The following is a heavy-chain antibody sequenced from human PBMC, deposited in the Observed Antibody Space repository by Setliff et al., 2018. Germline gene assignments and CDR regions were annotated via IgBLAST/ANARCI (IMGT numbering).Heavy chain of an antibody. D-gene: IGHD1-26*01. Sequence: ASVKVSCKASGYIFKSYGISWVRQAPGQGLEWMGWISPYTGNTYSAQRFQGRVTLTTDTSTSTAYMELKDLTSDDTALYYCARERSYDGLNYYGMDVWGQGTTVTVSS. V-gene: IGHV1-18*01. CDR1: GYIFKSYG. CDR3: ARERSYDGLNYYGMDV. J-gene: IGHJ6*01. CDR2: ISPYTGNT.